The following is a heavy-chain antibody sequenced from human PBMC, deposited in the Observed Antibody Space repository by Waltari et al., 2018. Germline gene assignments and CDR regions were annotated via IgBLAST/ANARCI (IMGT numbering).Heavy chain of an antibody. CDR3: AKDRYDISTGYYIEY. Sequence: EVQLVESGGGLVQPGGSLRLSCAASGFPVSSNYLSWVRQAPGKGLEWVSSIYLAGSTYSVDSVKGRFTISRDNSKNTLSLQMNSLRLEDTAIYYCAKDRYDISTGYYIEYWGQGTLVTVAS. J-gene: IGHJ4*02. V-gene: IGHV3-66*02. CDR1: GFPVSSNY. D-gene: IGHD3-9*01. CDR2: IYLAGST.